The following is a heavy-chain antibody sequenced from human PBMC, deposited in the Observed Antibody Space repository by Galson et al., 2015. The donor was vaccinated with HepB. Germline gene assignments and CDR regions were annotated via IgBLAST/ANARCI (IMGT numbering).Heavy chain of an antibody. CDR3: ARGLGNYYGSGSYYNKAGLPT. CDR1: GYSFTSYW. J-gene: IGHJ6*02. D-gene: IGHD3-10*01. CDR2: IDPSDSYT. V-gene: IGHV5-10-1*01. Sequence: QSGAEVKKPGESLRISCKGSGYSFTSYWISWVRQMPGKGLEWMGRIDPSDSYTNYSPSFQGHVTISADKSISTAYLQWSSLKASDTAMYYCARGLGNYYGSGSYYNKAGLPTWGQGTTVTVSS.